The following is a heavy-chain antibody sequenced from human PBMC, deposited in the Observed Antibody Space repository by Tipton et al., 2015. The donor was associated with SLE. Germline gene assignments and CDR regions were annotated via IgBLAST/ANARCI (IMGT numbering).Heavy chain of an antibody. CDR1: GGSISSGGYS. V-gene: IGHV4-30-2*01. CDR3: ARVGGGWYTGDY. D-gene: IGHD6-19*01. Sequence: TLSLTCTVSGGSISSGGYSWSWIRQPPGKGLEWIGYIYHSGSTYYNPSLKSRVTISVDRSKNQFSLKLSSVTAADTAVYYCARVGGGWYTGDYWGQGTLVTVSS. J-gene: IGHJ4*02. CDR2: IYHSGST.